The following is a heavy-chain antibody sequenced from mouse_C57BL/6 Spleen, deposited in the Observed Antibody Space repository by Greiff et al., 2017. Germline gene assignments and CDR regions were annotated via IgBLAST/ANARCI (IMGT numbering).Heavy chain of an antibody. CDR2: IRNKANNHAT. Sequence: EVKLVESGGGLVQPGGSMKLSCAASGFTFSDAWMDWVRQSPEKGLEWVAEIRNKANNHATYYAESVKGRFTISRDDSKSSVYLQMNSLRAEDTGIYYCTRGIYYYGSSPMDYWGQGTSVTVSS. CDR3: TRGIYYYGSSPMDY. CDR1: GFTFSDAW. V-gene: IGHV6-6*01. D-gene: IGHD1-1*01. J-gene: IGHJ4*01.